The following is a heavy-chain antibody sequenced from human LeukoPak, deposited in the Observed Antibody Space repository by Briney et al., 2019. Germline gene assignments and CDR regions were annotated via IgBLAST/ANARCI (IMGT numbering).Heavy chain of an antibody. CDR2: ISYDGSNK. Sequence: GGSLRLSCAASGFTFSSYAMHWVRQAPGKGLEWVAVISYDGSNKYYADSVKGRFTISRDNSKNTLYLQMNSLRAEDTAVYYCARPVGASPLFDYWGQGTLVTVSS. CDR3: ARPVGASPLFDY. CDR1: GFTFSSYA. V-gene: IGHV3-30-3*01. J-gene: IGHJ4*02. D-gene: IGHD1-26*01.